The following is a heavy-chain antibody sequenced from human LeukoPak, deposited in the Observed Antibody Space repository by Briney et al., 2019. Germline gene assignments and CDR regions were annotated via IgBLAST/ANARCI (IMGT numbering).Heavy chain of an antibody. V-gene: IGHV3-13*04. CDR2: IGTAADT. D-gene: IGHD6-13*01. Sequence: GSLRLSCAASGFTFRSYWMHWVRQVTGKGLEWVSGIGTAADTYYPVSVKGRFTISRENAKNSLYLQMNSLRVGDTAVYYCVRGSGIATSSHTFDIWGQGTMVTVSS. CDR3: VRGSGIATSSHTFDI. CDR1: GFTFRSYW. J-gene: IGHJ3*02.